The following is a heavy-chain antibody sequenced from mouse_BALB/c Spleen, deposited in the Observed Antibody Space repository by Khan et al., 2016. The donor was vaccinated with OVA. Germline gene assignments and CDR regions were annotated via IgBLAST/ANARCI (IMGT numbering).Heavy chain of an antibody. CDR3: ARGNYSGYYFDY. V-gene: IGHV3-2*02. D-gene: IGHD1-1*01. Sequence: EVQLQESGPGLVKPSQSLSLTCTVTGYSITSGYAWNWIRQFPGNKLEWMGYISYSGVTSYTPYLKSRISITRDTSKNQFFLQLNSVTTEDTATYYCARGNYSGYYFDYWGQGTTLTVSS. J-gene: IGHJ2*01. CDR2: ISYSGVT. CDR1: GYSITSGYA.